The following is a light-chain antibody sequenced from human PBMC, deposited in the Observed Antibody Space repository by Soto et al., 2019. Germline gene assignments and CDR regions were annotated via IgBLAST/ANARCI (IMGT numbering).Light chain of an antibody. CDR2: AAS. Sequence: DLQMTQSPSSLSASVGDRVTITCRASQSISSYLNWYQQKPGKAPKLLIYAASSFQSGVPSRFSGSGSGTDFTLTISSLQPEDFATYYCQQSYSTPPITFGQGTRLEIK. CDR3: QQSYSTPPIT. J-gene: IGKJ5*01. V-gene: IGKV1-39*01. CDR1: QSISSY.